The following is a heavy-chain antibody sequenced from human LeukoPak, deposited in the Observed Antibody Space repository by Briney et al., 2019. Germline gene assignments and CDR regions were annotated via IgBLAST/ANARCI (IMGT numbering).Heavy chain of an antibody. CDR1: GFTFSSYS. CDR3: ARVGALYYYYMDV. D-gene: IGHD1-26*01. V-gene: IGHV3-21*01. J-gene: IGHJ6*03. CDR2: ISSSSSYI. Sequence: GGSLRLSCAASGFTFSSYSMNWVRQAPGKGLEWVASISSSSSYIYYADSVKGRFTISRDNAKNSLYLQMNSLRAEDTAVYYCARVGALYYYYMDVWGKGTTVTVSS.